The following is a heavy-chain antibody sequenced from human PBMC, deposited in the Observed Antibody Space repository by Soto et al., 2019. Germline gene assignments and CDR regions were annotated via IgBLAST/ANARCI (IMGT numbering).Heavy chain of an antibody. V-gene: IGHV3-23*01. CDR3: AKASGSYSGWFDP. CDR1: GFTVSSYA. J-gene: IGHJ5*02. D-gene: IGHD1-26*01. Sequence: LILSCAASGFTVSSYAISWVRQAPVKWLEWVSAISGSGGSTYYADSVKGRFTISRDNSKNTLYLQMNSLRAEDTAVYYCAKASGSYSGWFDPWGQGTLVTVSS. CDR2: ISGSGGST.